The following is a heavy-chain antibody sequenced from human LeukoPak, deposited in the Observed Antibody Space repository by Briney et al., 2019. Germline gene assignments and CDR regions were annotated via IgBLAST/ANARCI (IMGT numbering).Heavy chain of an antibody. CDR3: ASARYDSGAFDI. V-gene: IGHV4-34*01. J-gene: IGHJ3*02. Sequence: SETLSLTCVVYGGSFSGYYWNWIRQTPGTGLEWIGEINPSGTTNYNPSLKSRLTISADTSKNQFSLKLSSVTAADTAVYYCASARYDSGAFDIWGQGTMVTVSS. D-gene: IGHD3-22*01. CDR1: GGSFSGYY. CDR2: INPSGTT.